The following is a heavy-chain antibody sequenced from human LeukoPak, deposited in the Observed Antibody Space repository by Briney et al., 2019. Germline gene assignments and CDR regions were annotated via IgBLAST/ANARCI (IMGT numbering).Heavy chain of an antibody. D-gene: IGHD3-9*01. J-gene: IGHJ4*02. CDR2: INHSGST. Sequence: SETLSLTCAVYGGSFSGYYWSWIRQPPGKGLEWIGEINHSGSTNYNPSLKSRVTISVDTSKNQFSLKLSSVTAADTAVYYCAREDLTGSYYFDYWGQGTLVTVSS. CDR1: GGSFSGYY. CDR3: AREDLTGSYYFDY. V-gene: IGHV4-34*01.